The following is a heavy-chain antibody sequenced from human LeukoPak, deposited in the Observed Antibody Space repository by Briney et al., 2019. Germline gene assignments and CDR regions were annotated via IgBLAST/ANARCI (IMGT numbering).Heavy chain of an antibody. CDR3: VRVYSTYRSSSEPFDC. J-gene: IGHJ4*02. CDR2: INPSGGST. V-gene: IGHV1-46*01. D-gene: IGHD6-6*01. CDR1: GYTFTSYY. Sequence: GASVKVSCKASGYTFTSYYMHWVRQAPGQGLEWMGIINPSGGSTSYAQKFQGRVTMTRDTSISTAYMELSRLRSDDTAVYYCVRVYSTYRSSSEPFDCWGQGTLVTVSS.